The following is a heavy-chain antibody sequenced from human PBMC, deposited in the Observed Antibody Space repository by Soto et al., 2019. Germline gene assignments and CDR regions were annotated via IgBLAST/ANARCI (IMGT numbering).Heavy chain of an antibody. Sequence: ASVKVSCKASGYTFTGYYMHWVRQAPGQGLEWMGWINPNSGGTNYAQKFQGWVTMTRDTSISTAYMELSRLRSDDTAVYYCAREVVGDPGWFDPWGQGTLVTVPQ. J-gene: IGHJ5*02. CDR1: GYTFTGYY. D-gene: IGHD1-26*01. V-gene: IGHV1-2*04. CDR3: AREVVGDPGWFDP. CDR2: INPNSGGT.